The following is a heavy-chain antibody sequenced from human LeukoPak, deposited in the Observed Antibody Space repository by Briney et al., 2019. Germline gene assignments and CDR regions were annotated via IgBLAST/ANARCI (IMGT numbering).Heavy chain of an antibody. D-gene: IGHD3-10*01. CDR3: ARNRYYYGSGNYGVPNWFDP. V-gene: IGHV4-39*01. CDR2: IYYSGST. Sequence: SETLSLTCTVSGGSISSNRYYWGWIRQPPGKGLKWVGSIYYSGSTYYNPSLKSRVTISVDTSKNQFSLKLNSVTAADTAVYYCARNRYYYGSGNYGVPNWFDPWGQGTLVTVSS. CDR1: GGSISSNRYY. J-gene: IGHJ5*02.